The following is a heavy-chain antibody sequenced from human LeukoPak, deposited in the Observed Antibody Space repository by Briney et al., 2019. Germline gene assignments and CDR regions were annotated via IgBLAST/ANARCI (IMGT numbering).Heavy chain of an antibody. D-gene: IGHD5-12*01. CDR3: ARGISMWLRLRTQYYYYYMDV. J-gene: IGHJ6*03. CDR2: INHSGST. V-gene: IGHV4-34*01. Sequence: SETLSLTCAVYGGSFSGYYWSWIRQPPGKGLEWIGEINHSGSTNYNPSLKSRVTISVDTSKNQFSLKLSSVTAADTAVYYCARGISMWLRLRTQYYYYYMDVWGKGTTVTVSS. CDR1: GGSFSGYY.